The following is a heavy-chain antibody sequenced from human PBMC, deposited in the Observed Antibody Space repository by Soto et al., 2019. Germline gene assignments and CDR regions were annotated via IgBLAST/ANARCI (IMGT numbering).Heavy chain of an antibody. CDR1: GGSFSGYY. V-gene: IGHV4-34*01. CDR3: ARLTASIAAHSGEDY. D-gene: IGHD6-6*01. J-gene: IGHJ4*02. Sequence: SETLSLTCAVYGGSFSGYYWSWIRQPPGKGLEWIGEINHSGSTNYNPSLKSRVTISVDTSKNQFSLKLSSVTAADTAVYYCARLTASIAAHSGEDYWGQGTLVTVSS. CDR2: INHSGST.